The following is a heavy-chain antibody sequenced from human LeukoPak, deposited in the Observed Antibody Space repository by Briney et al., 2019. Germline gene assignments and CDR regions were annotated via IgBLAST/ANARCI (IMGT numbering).Heavy chain of an antibody. V-gene: IGHV1-46*01. CDR2: INPSSGST. CDR1: GYIFTHYY. CDR3: AILACGSGYYLPLN. Sequence: GASVKVSCKASGYIFTHYYMHWVRQAPGQRPEWMGIINPSSGSTTYAQKFQGSVTMGRDTSTSTAYMELRSLRSDDTAVYYCAILACGSGYYLPLNWGQGTLVTVSS. J-gene: IGHJ4*02. D-gene: IGHD3-22*01.